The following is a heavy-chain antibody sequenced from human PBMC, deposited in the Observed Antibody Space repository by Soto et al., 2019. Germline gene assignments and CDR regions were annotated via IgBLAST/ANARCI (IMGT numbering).Heavy chain of an antibody. Sequence: QVQLVQSGAEVKKPGSSVKVSCKASGGTFSSYAISWVRQAPGQGLEWMGGIIPIFGTANYAQKFQGRVTITADESTGTAYMELSSLRSEDTAVYYCARGRALGYCSGGSCFNWFDPWGQGTLVTVSS. V-gene: IGHV1-69*01. CDR3: ARGRALGYCSGGSCFNWFDP. CDR1: GGTFSSYA. D-gene: IGHD2-15*01. J-gene: IGHJ5*02. CDR2: IIPIFGTA.